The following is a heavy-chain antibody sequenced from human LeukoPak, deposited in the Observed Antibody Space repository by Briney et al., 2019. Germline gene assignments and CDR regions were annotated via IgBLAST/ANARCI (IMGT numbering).Heavy chain of an antibody. V-gene: IGHV4-39*07. CDR2: IYYSGST. Sequence: SETLSLTCTVSGGSISSSSYYWGWIRQPPGKGLEWIGSIYYSGSTYYNPSLKSRVTISVDTSKNRFSLKLSSVTAADTSVYYCARSSYYGSGVFDPWGQGTLVTVSS. J-gene: IGHJ5*02. D-gene: IGHD3-10*01. CDR1: GGSISSSSYY. CDR3: ARSSYYGSGVFDP.